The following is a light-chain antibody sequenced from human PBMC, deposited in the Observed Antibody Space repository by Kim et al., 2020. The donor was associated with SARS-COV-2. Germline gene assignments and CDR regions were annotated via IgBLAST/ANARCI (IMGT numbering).Light chain of an antibody. Sequence: SPAATAPRSCRTSQSVSSSCIAWYRQSPGQAPRLLLYGPSSRATGIPDRFSGSGSQTDFTLTITRLEPEDFAVYCCQQYSSSPATFGQGTKVDIK. CDR3: QQYSSSPAT. V-gene: IGKV3-20*01. CDR1: QSVSSSC. CDR2: GPS. J-gene: IGKJ1*01.